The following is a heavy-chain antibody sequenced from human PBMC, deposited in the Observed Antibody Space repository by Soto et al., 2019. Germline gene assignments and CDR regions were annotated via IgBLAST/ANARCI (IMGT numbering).Heavy chain of an antibody. V-gene: IGHV1-18*01. Sequence: QVQLVQSGAEVKKPGASVKVSCKASGYTFTSYGISWVRQAPGQGLEWMGWISAYNGNTNYAQKLQGRVTMTTDTSTSTAYMELRSLRSDDTAGYYCARDPNYGDYDYYYYGMDVWGQGTTVTVSS. CDR3: ARDPNYGDYDYYYYGMDV. J-gene: IGHJ6*02. CDR1: GYTFTSYG. CDR2: ISAYNGNT. D-gene: IGHD4-17*01.